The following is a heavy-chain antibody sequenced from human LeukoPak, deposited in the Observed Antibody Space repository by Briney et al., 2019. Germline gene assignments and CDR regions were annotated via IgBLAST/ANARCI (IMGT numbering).Heavy chain of an antibody. Sequence: GGSLRLSCAASGFTFRSFAVTWVRQASGQGLEWVSVISGSGDSTYYADSVKGRFTISRDNSKNTLYLQMNSLRAEDTAIYYCTKGSVLTIFGMAWHAFDIWGQGTMVTVSP. J-gene: IGHJ3*02. CDR1: GFTFRSFA. CDR2: ISGSGDST. D-gene: IGHD3-3*01. CDR3: TKGSVLTIFGMAWHAFDI. V-gene: IGHV3-23*01.